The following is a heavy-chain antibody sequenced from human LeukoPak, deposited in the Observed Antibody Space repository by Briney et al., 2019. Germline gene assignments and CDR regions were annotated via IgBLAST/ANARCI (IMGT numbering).Heavy chain of an antibody. CDR2: IYYTGST. CDR3: ARHDPVGHFLRGMDV. Sequence: SETLSLTCAVSGGSISGYFWSWSRQPPGKGLGWIGYIYYTGSTIYNPSLRSRVTMSVDVSKNQFSLNLSSVTAADTAVYYCARHDPVGHFLRGMDVWGQGTTVAVSS. V-gene: IGHV4-59*08. CDR1: GGSISGYF. D-gene: IGHD2/OR15-2a*01. J-gene: IGHJ6*02.